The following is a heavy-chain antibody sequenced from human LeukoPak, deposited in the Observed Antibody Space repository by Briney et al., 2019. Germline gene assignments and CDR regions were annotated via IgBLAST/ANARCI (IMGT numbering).Heavy chain of an antibody. V-gene: IGHV4-34*01. J-gene: IGHJ4*02. CDR1: GGSFSGYY. CDR2: INHSGST. D-gene: IGHD5-18*01. Sequence: PSETLSLTCAVYGGSFSGYYWSWIRQPPGKGLEWIGEINHSGSTNYNPSLKSRVTISVDTSKNQFSLKLSSVTAADTAMYYCARVDTAMATPYWGQGTLVTVSS. CDR3: ARVDTAMATPY.